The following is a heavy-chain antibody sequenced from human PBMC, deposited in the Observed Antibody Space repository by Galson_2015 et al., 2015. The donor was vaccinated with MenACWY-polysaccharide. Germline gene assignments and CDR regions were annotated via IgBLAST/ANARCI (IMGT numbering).Heavy chain of an antibody. CDR1: GFTFDDYA. J-gene: IGHJ4*02. V-gene: IGHV3-9*01. D-gene: IGHD6-13*01. CDR2: ISWNSGSI. Sequence: SLRLSCAASGFTFDDYAMHWVRQAPGKGLEWVSGISWNSGSIGYADSVKGRFTISRDNAKNSLYLQMNSLRAEDTALYYCAKDKAAASTRLFDYWGQGTLVTVSS. CDR3: AKDKAAASTRLFDY.